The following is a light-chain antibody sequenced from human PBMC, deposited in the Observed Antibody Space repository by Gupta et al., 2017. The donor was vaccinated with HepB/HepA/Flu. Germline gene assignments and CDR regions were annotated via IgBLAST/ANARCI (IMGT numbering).Light chain of an antibody. CDR1: SNDVGAYKY. CDR3: CSYAGSRVV. Sequence: QSALTQPRSVSGSPGQSVPISCPGTSNDVGAYKYVSWYRQHPGEAPKLMIFDVSKRPSGVPDRFSGSKSGNTASLTISGLQAEDEADYYCCSYAGSRVVFGGGTKLTVL. V-gene: IGLV2-11*01. J-gene: IGLJ2*01. CDR2: DVS.